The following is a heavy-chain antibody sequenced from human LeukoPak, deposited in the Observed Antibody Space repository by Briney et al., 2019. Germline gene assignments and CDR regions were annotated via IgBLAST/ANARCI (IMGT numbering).Heavy chain of an antibody. J-gene: IGHJ1*01. CDR1: GGSISSGHYS. V-gene: IGHV4-31*03. Sequence: SQTLSLTCTVSGGSISSGHYSWSWIRQHPGKGLEWIGSIYYSGSTYSNPSLKSRLTISEDKSKNQFSLKLSSVTAADTAVYFCAGVERYHEYFQDWGQGTLVIVSS. D-gene: IGHD3-3*01. CDR2: IYYSGST. CDR3: AGVERYHEYFQD.